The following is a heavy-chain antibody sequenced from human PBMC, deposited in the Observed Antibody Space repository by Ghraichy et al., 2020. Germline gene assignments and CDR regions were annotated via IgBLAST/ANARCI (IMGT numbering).Heavy chain of an antibody. J-gene: IGHJ6*02. D-gene: IGHD3-10*01. Sequence: GESLNISCAASGFTFSSYAMHWVRQAPGKGLEWVAVISYDGSNKYYADSVKGRFTISRDNSKNTLYLQMNSLRAEDTAVYYCARDIGSGRSSVGGYYYYGMDVWGQGTTVTVSS. CDR2: ISYDGSNK. CDR1: GFTFSSYA. V-gene: IGHV3-30*04. CDR3: ARDIGSGRSSVGGYYYYGMDV.